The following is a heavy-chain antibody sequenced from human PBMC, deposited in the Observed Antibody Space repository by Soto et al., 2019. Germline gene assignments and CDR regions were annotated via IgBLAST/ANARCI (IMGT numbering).Heavy chain of an antibody. CDR2: IYYSGST. V-gene: IGHV4-39*01. CDR1: GGSISSSSYY. D-gene: IGHD3-10*01. Sequence: PSETLSLTCTVSGGSISSSSYYWGWIRQPPGKGLEWIGSIYYSGSTYYNPSLKSRVTISVDTSKNQFSLKLSSVTAADTAVYYCASRDDYYGSGSYYKGNWFDPWGQGTLVTVSS. CDR3: ASRDDYYGSGSYYKGNWFDP. J-gene: IGHJ5*02.